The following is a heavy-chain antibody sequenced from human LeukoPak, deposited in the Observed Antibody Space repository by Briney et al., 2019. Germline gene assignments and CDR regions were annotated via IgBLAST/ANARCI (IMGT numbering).Heavy chain of an antibody. CDR2: INHSGST. J-gene: IGHJ4*02. CDR1: GYSISSGYY. CDR3: AIRGWRPY. V-gene: IGHV4-38-2*02. Sequence: SETLSLTCTVSGYSISSGYYWSWIRQPPGKGLEWIGEINHSGSTNYNPSLKSRVTISVDTSKNQFSLKLSSVTAADTAVYYCAIRGWRPYWGQGTLVTVSS. D-gene: IGHD2-15*01.